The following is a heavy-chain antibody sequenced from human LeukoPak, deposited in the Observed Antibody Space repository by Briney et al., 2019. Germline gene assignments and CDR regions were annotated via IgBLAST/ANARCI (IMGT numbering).Heavy chain of an antibody. CDR1: GFSFSGYA. J-gene: IGHJ5*02. V-gene: IGHV3-7*05. CDR3: AGAGS. CDR2: IKPDGSET. Sequence: PGGSLRLSCAVSGFSFSGYAMSWVRQAPGKGLEWVANIKPDGSETYYVDSVKGRFTISRDNAKNSLYLQMNSLTAEDTAVYYCAGAGSWGQGTLVTVSS.